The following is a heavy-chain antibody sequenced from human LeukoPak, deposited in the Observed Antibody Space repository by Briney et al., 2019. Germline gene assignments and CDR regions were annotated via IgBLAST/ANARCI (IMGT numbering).Heavy chain of an antibody. CDR3: ATLIQLWLRRYFDY. J-gene: IGHJ4*02. CDR2: FDPEDGET. Sequence: ASVKVSCKVSRYTLTELSMHWVRQAPGKGLEWMGGFDPEDGETIYAQKFQGRVTMTEDTSTDTAYMELSSLRSEDTAVYYCATLIQLWLRRYFDYWGQGTLVTVSS. D-gene: IGHD5-18*01. V-gene: IGHV1-24*01. CDR1: RYTLTELS.